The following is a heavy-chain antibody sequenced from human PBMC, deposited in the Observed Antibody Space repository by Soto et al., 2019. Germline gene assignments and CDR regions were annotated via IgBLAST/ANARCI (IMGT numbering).Heavy chain of an antibody. D-gene: IGHD2-2*01. J-gene: IGHJ6*02. CDR3: ARDSGDIVLVPAFSWCGMDV. V-gene: IGHV1-69*13. CDR2: IIPIFGTA. CDR1: GGTFSSYA. Sequence: ASLKASCKASGGTFSSYAISWVRQSPGQGLEWMGGIIPIFGTANYGQKFQGRVTITADESTSTAYMELSSLRSEDTAVYYCARDSGDIVLVPAFSWCGMDVWGQGTTVTVSS.